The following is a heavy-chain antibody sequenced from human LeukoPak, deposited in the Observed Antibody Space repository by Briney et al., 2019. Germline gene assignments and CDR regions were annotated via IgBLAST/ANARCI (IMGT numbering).Heavy chain of an antibody. V-gene: IGHV1-2*02. CDR3: ARPRYCSGGSCLNWFAP. Sequence: ASVKVSCKASGYTFSDYYIHWVRQAPGEGVEWMGWINPNSAGINYAQKFQGSVTMTRDTSASTAYMELSNLRSDDTAVYYCARPRYCSGGSCLNWFAPWGQGTLVTVSS. CDR1: GYTFSDYY. CDR2: INPNSAGI. D-gene: IGHD2-15*01. J-gene: IGHJ5*02.